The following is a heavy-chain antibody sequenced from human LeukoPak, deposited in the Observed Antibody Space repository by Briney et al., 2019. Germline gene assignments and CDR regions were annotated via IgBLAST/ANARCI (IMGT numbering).Heavy chain of an antibody. V-gene: IGHV1-2*02. J-gene: IGHJ4*02. Sequence: GASVKVSCKASGYTFSSYAMNWVRQAPGQGLEWMGWINPNSGGTNYAQKFLGRVTMTRDTSISTAYMELSRLRSDDTAVYYCARDLMGIAYRGAFYYWGQGTLVTVSS. CDR2: INPNSGGT. D-gene: IGHD6-13*01. CDR3: ARDLMGIAYRGAFYY. CDR1: GYTFSSYA.